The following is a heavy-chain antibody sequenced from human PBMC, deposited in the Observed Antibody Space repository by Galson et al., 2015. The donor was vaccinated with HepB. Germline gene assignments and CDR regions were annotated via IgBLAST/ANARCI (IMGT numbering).Heavy chain of an antibody. Sequence: SLRLSCAVSGFTFSGYCMDWVRQAPGKGLEWVAYISYDGTKYYYADAVKGRFTISRDNSRTTVYLQMNSLRAEDTAVYYCTRDSYYYVSSVYPLRRLRELAELWGPGTLVIVSS. CDR2: ISYDGTKY. J-gene: IGHJ4*01. CDR1: GFTFSGYC. CDR3: TRDSYYYVSSVYPLRRLRELAEL. D-gene: IGHD3-22*01. V-gene: IGHV3-33*01.